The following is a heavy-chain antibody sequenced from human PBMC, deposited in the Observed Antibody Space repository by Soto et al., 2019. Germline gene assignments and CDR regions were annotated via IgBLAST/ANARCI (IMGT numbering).Heavy chain of an antibody. J-gene: IGHJ3*02. V-gene: IGHV3-21*04. CDR2: ISSSSSHK. Sequence: EVQLVESGGGLVKPGESLRLSCAASGFTFNYFTMNWVRQAPGKGLAWVASISSSSSHKYSADSVRGRFTFSRDNANNSLYLQMNSLRVEDTAVYYCAGLWSDAFGIWGQGTFVTVSS. D-gene: IGHD3-10*01. CDR1: GFTFNYFT. CDR3: AGLWSDAFGI.